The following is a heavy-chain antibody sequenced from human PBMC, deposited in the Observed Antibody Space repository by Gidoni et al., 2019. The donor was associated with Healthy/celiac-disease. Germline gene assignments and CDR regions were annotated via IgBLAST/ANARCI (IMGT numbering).Heavy chain of an antibody. J-gene: IGHJ3*02. Sequence: EVQLVESGGGLVQPVRSLRLSCTASGFTFGHYAMSWFRQAPGKGLEWVGFIRSKAYGGKTEYAASVKGRFTISRDDSKSIDYLQMNSLKTEDTAVYYCTREGRLGYDAFDIWGQGTMVTVSS. V-gene: IGHV3-49*03. D-gene: IGHD3-9*01. CDR1: GFTFGHYA. CDR3: TREGRLGYDAFDI. CDR2: IRSKAYGGKT.